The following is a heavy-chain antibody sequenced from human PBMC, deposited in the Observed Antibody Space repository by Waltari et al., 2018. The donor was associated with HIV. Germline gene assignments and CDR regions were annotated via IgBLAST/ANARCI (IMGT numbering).Heavy chain of an antibody. V-gene: IGHV1-69*12. J-gene: IGHJ4*02. CDR2: IIPMFRTA. CDR3: ARGLRNGGNSPDGY. Sequence: QVQLVQSGAEVRQPGSSVKVCCTVCGGTFGSYGFNWVRQAPGQGLEWVGGIIPMFRTANYAQRFQDRVTITADESTSTVYVEVRSLRSDDTAVYYCARGLRNGGNSPDGYWGQGTLVTVSS. CDR1: GGTFGSYG. D-gene: IGHD2-8*01.